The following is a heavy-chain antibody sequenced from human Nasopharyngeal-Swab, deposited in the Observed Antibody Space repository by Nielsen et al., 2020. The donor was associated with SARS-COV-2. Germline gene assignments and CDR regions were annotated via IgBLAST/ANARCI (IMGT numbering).Heavy chain of an antibody. J-gene: IGHJ3*02. D-gene: IGHD2-21*02. Sequence: ASVKVSCKASGYTFTGYYMHWVRQAPGQGLEWMGWINPNSGGTNYAQKFQGWVTMTRATSISTAYMELSRLRSDDTAVYYCARSHIVVVTDAFDIWGQGTMVTVSS. CDR2: INPNSGGT. CDR3: ARSHIVVVTDAFDI. V-gene: IGHV1-2*04. CDR1: GYTFTGYY.